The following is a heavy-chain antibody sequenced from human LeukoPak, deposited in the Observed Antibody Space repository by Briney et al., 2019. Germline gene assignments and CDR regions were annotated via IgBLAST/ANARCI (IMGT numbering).Heavy chain of an antibody. J-gene: IGHJ3*02. CDR1: GFTFSSYW. CDR3: ARGLTIFGAVNDAFDI. CDR2: INSDGSST. V-gene: IGHV3-74*01. D-gene: IGHD3-3*01. Sequence: GGSLRLSCAASGFTFSSYWMHRVRQAPGKGLVWVGHINSDGSSTTYADSVKGRFTISRDNAKNTLYLQMNSLRAEDTAVYYCARGLTIFGAVNDAFDIWGQGTMVTVSS.